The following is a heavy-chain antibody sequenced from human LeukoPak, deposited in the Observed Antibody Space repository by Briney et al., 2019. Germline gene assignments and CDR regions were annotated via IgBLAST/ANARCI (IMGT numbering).Heavy chain of an antibody. J-gene: IGHJ4*02. CDR2: INHSGST. Sequence: SEALSLPCAVYGGSFSVYYWNWIRQPPGKGLEWIGEINHSGSTDYNPSLKSRVTISVDASKNQFSLKLSSVTAADTALYYCASAHTMTTGFDYWGQGTLVTVSS. CDR1: GGSFSVYY. D-gene: IGHD4-17*01. CDR3: ASAHTMTTGFDY. V-gene: IGHV4-34*01.